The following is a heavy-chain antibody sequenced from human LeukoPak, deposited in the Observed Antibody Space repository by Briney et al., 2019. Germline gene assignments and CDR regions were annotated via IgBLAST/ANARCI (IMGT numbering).Heavy chain of an antibody. CDR1: GRSISIYY. V-gene: IGHV4-59*01. CDR2: VYYSGST. Sequence: PSETLSLTCTVSGRSISIYYWSCMRQPPGKALECIGYVYYSGSTTYNPSLKRRVTISVDTSNNQFSLKLSSVTAADTSLYYCARGGGSGRGNWFDHWGQGTLVTVSS. CDR3: ARGGGSGRGNWFDH. D-gene: IGHD3-10*01. J-gene: IGHJ5*02.